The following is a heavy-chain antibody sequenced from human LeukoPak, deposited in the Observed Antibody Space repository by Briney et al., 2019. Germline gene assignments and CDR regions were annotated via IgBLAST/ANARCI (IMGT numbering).Heavy chain of an antibody. CDR1: GFPFSSYW. CDR2: IKQDGSKK. D-gene: IGHD5-24*01. J-gene: IGHJ4*02. CDR3: TRVGYIDEGIDY. Sequence: PGGSLRLSCVASGFPFSSYWMTWVRQAPGKGLEWVANIKQDGSKKSYVDSVKGRFTISRDNAKNSLYLQMNSLRAEDTALYYCTRVGYIDEGIDYWGQGTLVTVS. V-gene: IGHV3-7*04.